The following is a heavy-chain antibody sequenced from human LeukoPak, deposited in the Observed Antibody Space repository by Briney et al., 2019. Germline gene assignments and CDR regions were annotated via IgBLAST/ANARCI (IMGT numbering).Heavy chain of an antibody. CDR3: ARDASFDY. J-gene: IGHJ4*02. V-gene: IGHV3-7*01. CDR2: INQDGSEK. CDR1: GFTFSGYW. Sequence: PGGSLRLSCAASGFTFSGYWMSWVRQAPGKGLEWVANINQDGSEKYYVDSVKGRFTISRDNAKNSLYLQMNSLRAEDTAVYYCARDASFDYWGQGTLVTVSS.